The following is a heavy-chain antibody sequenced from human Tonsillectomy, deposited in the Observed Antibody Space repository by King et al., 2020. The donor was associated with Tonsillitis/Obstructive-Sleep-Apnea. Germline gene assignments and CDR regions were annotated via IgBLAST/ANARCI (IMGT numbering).Heavy chain of an antibody. D-gene: IGHD2-2*02. CDR2: ISGGGGST. J-gene: IGHJ3*02. V-gene: IGHV3-23*04. CDR3: QGGYCSSTSCYRGAREAFDI. Sequence: QLVQSGGGLVQPGGSLRLSCAASGFTFSSYAMSWVSQAPGKGLEWVSTISGGGGSTYHADSVKGRFTISRDNSKNTLYLQMNSLRAEDTAVYYCQGGYCSSTSCYRGAREAFDIWGQGTMVTVSS. CDR1: GFTFSSYA.